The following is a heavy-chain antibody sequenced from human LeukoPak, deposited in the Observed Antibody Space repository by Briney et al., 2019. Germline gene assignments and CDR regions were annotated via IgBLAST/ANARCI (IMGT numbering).Heavy chain of an antibody. D-gene: IGHD2-2*01. J-gene: IGHJ5*02. V-gene: IGHV1-3*01. CDR3: ARDGRSSTSPYWFDP. CDR2: INAGNGNT. Sequence: SVKVSCKASGYTFTSYAMHWVRQAPGQRLEWMGWINAGNGNTKYSQKFQGRVTITRDTSASTAYMELSSLGSEDTAVYYCARDGRSSTSPYWFDPWGQGTLVTVSS. CDR1: GYTFTSYA.